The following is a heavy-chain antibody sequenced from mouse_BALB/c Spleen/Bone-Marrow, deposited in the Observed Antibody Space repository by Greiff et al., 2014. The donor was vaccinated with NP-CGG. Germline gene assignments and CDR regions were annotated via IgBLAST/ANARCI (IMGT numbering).Heavy chain of an antibody. V-gene: IGHV1-18*01. Sequence: VQLQQSGPELVKPGASVKIPCKASGYTFTDYNMDWVKQSHGKSLEWIGNINPNNGDTSYNQRFRGKATLTVDKSSSTAYMEPRSLTSEDTAVYYCARTGYYTLFAYWGQGTLVTVSA. CDR3: ARTGYYTLFAY. CDR1: GYTFTDYN. J-gene: IGHJ3*01. D-gene: IGHD2-3*01. CDR2: INPNNGDT.